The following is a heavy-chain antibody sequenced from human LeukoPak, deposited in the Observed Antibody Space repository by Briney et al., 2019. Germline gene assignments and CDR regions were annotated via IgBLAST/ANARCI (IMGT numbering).Heavy chain of an antibody. Sequence: PSETLSLTYTVSGGSISSSSYYWGWICQPPGKGLEWIGSIYYSGSTYYNPSLKSRVTISVDTSKNQFSLKLSSVTAADTAVYYCARGRISSSSAWDFDYWGQGTLVTVSS. J-gene: IGHJ4*02. D-gene: IGHD6-6*01. CDR2: IYYSGST. CDR3: ARGRISSSSAWDFDY. CDR1: GGSISSSSYY. V-gene: IGHV4-39*07.